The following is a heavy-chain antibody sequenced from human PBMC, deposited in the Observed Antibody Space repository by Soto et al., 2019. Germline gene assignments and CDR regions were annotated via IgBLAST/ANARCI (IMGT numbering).Heavy chain of an antibody. Sequence: QVQLQESGPGLVKPSETLSLTCTVSGGSISSYYWSWIRQPPGKGLEWIGYIYYSGSTNYNPSLKSRGTVSVDTSKNQFSLKLSSVTAADTAVYYCARDSSGWRGGNAFDIWGQGTMVTVSS. CDR2: IYYSGST. CDR1: GGSISSYY. J-gene: IGHJ3*02. CDR3: ARDSSGWRGGNAFDI. D-gene: IGHD6-19*01. V-gene: IGHV4-59*12.